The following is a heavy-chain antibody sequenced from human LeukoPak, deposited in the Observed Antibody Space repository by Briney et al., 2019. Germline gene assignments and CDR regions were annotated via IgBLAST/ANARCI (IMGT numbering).Heavy chain of an antibody. CDR3: ARANLAWDAFDI. CDR2: IYYSGST. CDR1: GGSISSYY. J-gene: IGHJ3*02. Sequence: SETLSLTCTVSGGSISSYYWSWIRQPPGKGLEWIGYIYYSGSTNYNPSLKSRVTISVDTSKNQFSLKLSSVTAADTAVYYCARANLAWDAFDIWGQGTMVTVSS. V-gene: IGHV4-59*01.